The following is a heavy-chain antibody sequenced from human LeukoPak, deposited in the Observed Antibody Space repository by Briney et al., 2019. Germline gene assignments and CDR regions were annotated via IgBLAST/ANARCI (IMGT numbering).Heavy chain of an antibody. J-gene: IGHJ6*03. D-gene: IGHD3/OR15-3a*01. CDR2: TSGSI. V-gene: IGHV4-59*11. Sequence: SETLSLTCAVSGASISSHYWSWIRQPPGKGLEWIGYTSGSISDNPSLKSRVAVSVDPSQNQVSLSLTSVTAADTAVYYCARVLAIFGLDTSDFYMDVWGKRTTVTVSS. CDR1: GASISSHY. CDR3: ARVLAIFGLDTSDFYMDV.